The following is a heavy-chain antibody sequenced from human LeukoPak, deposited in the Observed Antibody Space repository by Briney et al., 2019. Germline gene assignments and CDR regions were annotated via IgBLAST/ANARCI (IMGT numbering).Heavy chain of an antibody. V-gene: IGHV4-31*03. D-gene: IGHD3-22*01. J-gene: IGHJ4*02. Sequence: SQTLSLTCTVSGGSISSGGYYWSWIRQHPGKGLEWIGYIYYSGSTYYNPSLKSRVTISVDTSKNQFSLKLSSVTAADTAVYYCARATTDYDSSGYYPDYFDYWAWEPWSPSPQ. CDR2: IYYSGST. CDR1: GGSISSGGYY. CDR3: ARATTDYDSSGYYPDYFDY.